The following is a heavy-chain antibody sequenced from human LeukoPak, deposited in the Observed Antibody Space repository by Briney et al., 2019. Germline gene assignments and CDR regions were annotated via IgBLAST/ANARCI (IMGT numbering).Heavy chain of an antibody. CDR3: ATEVITFGGDYFDY. CDR1: GYTLTELS. V-gene: IGHV1-24*01. CDR2: FDPEDGET. D-gene: IGHD3-16*01. Sequence: GPVKVSCKVSGYTLTELSMHWVRQAPGKGLEWMGGFDPEDGETIYAQKVQGRVTMTEDTSTDTAYMELSSLRSEDTAVYYCATEVITFGGDYFDYWGQGTLVTVSS. J-gene: IGHJ4*02.